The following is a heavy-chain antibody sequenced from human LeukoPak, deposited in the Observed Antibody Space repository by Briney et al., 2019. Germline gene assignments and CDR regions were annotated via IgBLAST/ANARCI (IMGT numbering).Heavy chain of an antibody. Sequence: GGSLRLSCAASGFTSSSYGMHWVRQAPGKGLEWVAVIWYGGSNKYYADSVKGRFTISRDNSKNTLYLQMNSLRAEDTAVYYCAKGHGGNLDYWGQGTLVTVSS. J-gene: IGHJ4*02. CDR3: AKGHGGNLDY. CDR1: GFTSSSYG. V-gene: IGHV3-30*02. CDR2: IWYGGSNK. D-gene: IGHD4-23*01.